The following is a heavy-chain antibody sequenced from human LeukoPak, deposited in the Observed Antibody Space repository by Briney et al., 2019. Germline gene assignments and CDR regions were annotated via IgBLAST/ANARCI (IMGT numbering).Heavy chain of an antibody. CDR2: MNPNSGNI. CDR1: GYTSTSYD. Sequence: APVKVSCKPPGYTSTSYDINTVRPATGQGLECMGRMNPNSGNIGYAQKVQGRVTITRNTSISTAYMELSSLRSEDTAVYYCARAQYSYGSGGAFDIWGQGTMVTVSS. J-gene: IGHJ3*02. V-gene: IGHV1-8*01. CDR3: ARAQYSYGSGGAFDI. D-gene: IGHD5-18*01.